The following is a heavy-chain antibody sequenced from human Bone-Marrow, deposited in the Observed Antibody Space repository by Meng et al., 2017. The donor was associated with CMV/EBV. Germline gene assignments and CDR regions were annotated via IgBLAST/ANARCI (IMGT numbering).Heavy chain of an antibody. CDR1: GFTFMSYD. V-gene: IGHV3-30*04. CDR3: ARDRMIVLGYGMDV. D-gene: IGHD3-22*01. CDR2: VSYDGKNK. Sequence: GESLKISCAASGFTFMSYDMHWVRQTPGKGLEWVAVVSYDGKNKYYADSVKGRFTISRDNSKSTLYLQMNNLRAEDTAVYYCARDRMIVLGYGMDVWGQGTTVTVSS. J-gene: IGHJ6*02.